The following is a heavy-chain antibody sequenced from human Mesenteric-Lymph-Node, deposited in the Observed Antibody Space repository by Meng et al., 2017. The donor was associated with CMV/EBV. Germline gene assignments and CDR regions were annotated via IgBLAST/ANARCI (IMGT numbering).Heavy chain of an antibody. CDR3: AKDFCALTPCVGITSRKYLGMDV. Sequence: GESLKISCAASAFTLSSNGMHWVRQAPGKGLEWVAFIQYDGSNQYYVDSVKGRFTISRDNSKNTLYLQMNSLRAEDTAIYYCAKDFCALTPCVGITSRKYLGMDVWGQGTTVTVSS. J-gene: IGHJ6*02. D-gene: IGHD2-21*01. V-gene: IGHV3-30*02. CDR2: IQYDGSNQ. CDR1: AFTLSSNG.